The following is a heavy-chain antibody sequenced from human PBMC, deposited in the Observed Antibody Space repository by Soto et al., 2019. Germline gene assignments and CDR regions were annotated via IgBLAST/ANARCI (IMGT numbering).Heavy chain of an antibody. CDR1: GFTFSSDA. J-gene: IGHJ2*01. D-gene: IGHD6-6*01. CDR2: ISGSGGST. CDR3: AKLLTARPFWYFDL. V-gene: IGHV3-23*01. Sequence: EVQLFESVGGLVQPGGSLRVSCAASGFTFSSDAMSSVRPAPGGGLGWVSAISGSGGSTYYADSVKGRFTISRDNSKNTLYLQMNSLRAEDTAVYYCAKLLTARPFWYFDLWGRGTLVTVSS.